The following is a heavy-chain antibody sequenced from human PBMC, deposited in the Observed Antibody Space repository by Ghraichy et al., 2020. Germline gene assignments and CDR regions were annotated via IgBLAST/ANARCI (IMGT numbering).Heavy chain of an antibody. CDR3: ARGTYCSGGSCPSYYFDY. J-gene: IGHJ4*02. Sequence: ASVKVSCKASGYTFTSYAMHWVRQVPGQRLEWMGWINAGNGNTKYSQKFQGRVTITRDTSASTAYMELSSLRSEDTTVYYCARGTYCSGGSCPSYYFDYWGQGTRVTFSS. CDR1: GYTFTSYA. CDR2: INAGNGNT. D-gene: IGHD2-15*01. V-gene: IGHV1-3*01.